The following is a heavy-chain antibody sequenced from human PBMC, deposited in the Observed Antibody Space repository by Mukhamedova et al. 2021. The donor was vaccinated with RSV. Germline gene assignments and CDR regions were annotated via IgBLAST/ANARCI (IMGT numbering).Heavy chain of an antibody. Sequence: GKGLEWIGEINHSGSTNYNPSLKSRVTISVDTSKNQFSLKLSSVTAADTAVYYCARGRGTIFGVVTRFDYCGQGTLVTVSS. V-gene: IGHV4-34*01. J-gene: IGHJ4*02. D-gene: IGHD3-3*01. CDR3: ARGRGTIFGVVTRFDY. CDR2: INHSGST.